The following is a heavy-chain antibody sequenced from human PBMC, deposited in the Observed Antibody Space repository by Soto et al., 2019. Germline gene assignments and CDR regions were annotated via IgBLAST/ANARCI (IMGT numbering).Heavy chain of an antibody. CDR3: PTDTTVTTIWFDP. J-gene: IGHJ5*02. Sequence: EVQLVESGGGLVKPGGSLRLSCAASGFTFSNAWMSWVRQAPGKGLEWVGRIKSKTDGGTTDYAAPVRGRFTISRDDSKNTLYLKMNSLKTEDTAVYYCPTDTTVTTIWFDPWGQGTLVTVSS. V-gene: IGHV3-15*01. CDR2: IKSKTDGGTT. D-gene: IGHD4-17*01. CDR1: GFTFSNAW.